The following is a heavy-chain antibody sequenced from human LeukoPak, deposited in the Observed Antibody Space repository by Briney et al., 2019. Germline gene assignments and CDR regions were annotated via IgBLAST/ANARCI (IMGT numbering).Heavy chain of an antibody. V-gene: IGHV3-48*04. J-gene: IGHJ6*02. Sequence: PGGSLRLSCAASGFTFSSYSMNWIRQAPGKGLEWVSYISSSGSTIYYADSVKGRFTISRDSAKNSLYLQMNSLRAEDTAVYYCARAGEYGMDVWGQGTTVTVSS. CDR3: ARAGEYGMDV. CDR2: ISSSGSTI. D-gene: IGHD3-10*01. CDR1: GFTFSSYS.